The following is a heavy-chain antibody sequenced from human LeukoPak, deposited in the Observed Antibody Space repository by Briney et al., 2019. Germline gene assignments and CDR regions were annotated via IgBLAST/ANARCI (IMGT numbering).Heavy chain of an antibody. D-gene: IGHD4-17*01. J-gene: IGHJ4*02. Sequence: PSETLSLTCTVSGGSLSSYYWSWIRQPPGQGLEWIGYIYYSGSTNYNPSLKSRVTISVDTSKNQFSLKLSSVTAADTAVYYCARGYGDYRFDYWGEGTLVTVSS. V-gene: IGHV4-59*01. CDR2: IYYSGST. CDR1: GGSLSSYY. CDR3: ARGYGDYRFDY.